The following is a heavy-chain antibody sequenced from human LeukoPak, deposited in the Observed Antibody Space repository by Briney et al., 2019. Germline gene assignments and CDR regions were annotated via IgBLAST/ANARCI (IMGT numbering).Heavy chain of an antibody. CDR1: VGSISSSRYH. CDR2: NYYSGRT. Sequence: PSETLSLTCPVSVGSISSSRYHWGWIRQPPGKGLECIGTNYYSGRTYYNPSLNSRVTISLDTSKNQFSLKLTSETAADTAVYYCAKSGPPAGRPDAFDIWGEGRMATVSS. V-gene: IGHV4-39*07. J-gene: IGHJ3*02. D-gene: IGHD2-2*01. CDR3: AKSGPPAGRPDAFDI.